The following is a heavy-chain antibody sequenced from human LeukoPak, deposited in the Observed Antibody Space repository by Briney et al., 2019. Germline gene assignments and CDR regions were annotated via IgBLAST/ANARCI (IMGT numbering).Heavy chain of an antibody. CDR2: INPNSGGT. J-gene: IGHJ4*02. V-gene: IGHV1-2*06. D-gene: IGHD5-18*01. Sequence: ASVKVSCKASGYTFTGYYMHWVRQAPGQGLEWMGRINPNSGGTNYAQKFQGRVTMTRDTSIRTAYMELSRLRSDDTAVYYCARAQRGYSYGCFNCWGQGTLVTVSS. CDR1: GYTFTGYY. CDR3: ARAQRGYSYGCFNC.